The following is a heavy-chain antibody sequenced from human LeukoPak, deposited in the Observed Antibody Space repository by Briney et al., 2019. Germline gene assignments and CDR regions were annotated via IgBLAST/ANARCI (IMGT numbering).Heavy chain of an antibody. CDR2: ISDSGGST. CDR1: GFTFSSYW. CDR3: AKDRDIVVVVAATPSWFDP. V-gene: IGHV3-23*01. J-gene: IGHJ5*02. D-gene: IGHD2-15*01. Sequence: GGSLRLSCEASGFTFSSYWMAWVRQAPGKGLEWVSAISDSGGSTYYADSVKGRFTISRDNSKNTLYLQMNSLRAEDTAVYYCAKDRDIVVVVAATPSWFDPWGQGTLVTVSS.